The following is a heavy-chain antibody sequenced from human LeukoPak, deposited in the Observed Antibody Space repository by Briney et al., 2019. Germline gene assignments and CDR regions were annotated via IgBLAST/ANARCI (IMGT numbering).Heavy chain of an antibody. J-gene: IGHJ6*02. CDR2: IKQDGSEK. CDR1: GFTFSSYW. CDR3: ARSTGAYYYYGMDV. Sequence: PGGSLRLSCAASGFTFSSYWMSWVRQAPGKGLEWVANIKQDGSEKYYVDSVKGRFTISRDNAENSLYLQMNSLRAEDTAVYYCARSTGAYYYYGMDVWGQGATVTVSS. V-gene: IGHV3-7*01. D-gene: IGHD2-8*02.